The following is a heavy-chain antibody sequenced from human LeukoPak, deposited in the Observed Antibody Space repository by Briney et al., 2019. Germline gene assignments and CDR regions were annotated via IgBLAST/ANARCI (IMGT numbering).Heavy chain of an antibody. CDR1: GDTISNYY. D-gene: IGHD2-15*01. V-gene: IGHV4-59*13. CDR3: ARDHKGSVGFDP. J-gene: IGHJ5*02. Sequence: SETLSLTCTVSGDTISNYYWDWLRHPPGRGRGGIGYIYYSGSTNYNPSLKSRVTISVTSKNQFSLKLNSVTAADTAVYYCARDHKGSVGFDPWGQGTLVTVSS. CDR2: IYYSGST.